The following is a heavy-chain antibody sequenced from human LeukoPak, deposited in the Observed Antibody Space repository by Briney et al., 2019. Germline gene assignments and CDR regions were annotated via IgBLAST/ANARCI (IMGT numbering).Heavy chain of an antibody. CDR1: GFAFSTNW. J-gene: IGHJ4*02. Sequence: GGSLRLSCAASGFAFSTNWMHSVRQAPWKGLVWVSHISTDARTITYADFVRGRFTISRDNAKNTLYLQMNSLRAEDTALYYCVRGQATAWGLDYWGQGTLVTVSS. D-gene: IGHD6-13*01. V-gene: IGHV3-74*01. CDR3: VRGQATAWGLDY. CDR2: ISTDARTI.